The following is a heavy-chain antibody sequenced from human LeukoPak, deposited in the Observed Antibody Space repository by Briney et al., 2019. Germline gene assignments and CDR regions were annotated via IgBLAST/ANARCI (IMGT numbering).Heavy chain of an antibody. CDR1: GFPFSIYW. CDR3: ARGKGYSKDY. J-gene: IGHJ4*02. Sequence: GGSLRLSCAASGFPFSIYWLHWVRQAPGKGLVWVSHINSDGSTTTYADSVKGRFTISRDNAKNTLYLQMNSLRGEDTAVYYCARGKGYSKDYWGQGTPVTVSS. V-gene: IGHV3-74*03. CDR2: INSDGSTT. D-gene: IGHD4-11*01.